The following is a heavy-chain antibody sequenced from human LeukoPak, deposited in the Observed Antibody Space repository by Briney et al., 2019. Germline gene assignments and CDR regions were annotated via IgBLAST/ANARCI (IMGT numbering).Heavy chain of an antibody. Sequence: AGGSLRLSCAASGFNFSSYWMSWVRQAPGKGLEWVANIKQDGSEKYYVDSVKGRFTISRDNAKNSLYLQMNSLRAEDTAVYYCASRLNWFDPWGQGTLVTVSS. J-gene: IGHJ5*02. CDR2: IKQDGSEK. V-gene: IGHV3-7*03. CDR3: ASRLNWFDP. CDR1: GFNFSSYW.